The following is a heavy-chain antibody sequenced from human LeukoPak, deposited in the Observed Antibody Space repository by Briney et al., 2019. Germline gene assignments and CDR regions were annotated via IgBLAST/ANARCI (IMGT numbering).Heavy chain of an antibody. Sequence: SETLSLTCTVSGGSISSYYWSWIRQPPGKGLEWIGYIYYSGSTNYNPSLKSRVTISVDTSKNQFSLKLSSVTAADTAVYYSARAYDSSGCFDYWGQGTLVTVSS. CDR3: ARAYDSSGCFDY. CDR1: GGSISSYY. CDR2: IYYSGST. V-gene: IGHV4-59*01. J-gene: IGHJ4*02. D-gene: IGHD3-22*01.